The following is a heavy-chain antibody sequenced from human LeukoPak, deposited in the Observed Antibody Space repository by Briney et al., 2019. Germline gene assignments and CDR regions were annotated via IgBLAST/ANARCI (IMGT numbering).Heavy chain of an antibody. V-gene: IGHV4-39*07. J-gene: IGHJ4*02. CDR2: IFYSGST. CDR3: ARDPSGTYPQYFDF. CDR1: GGSISSGTYY. Sequence: SETLSLTCTVSGGSISSGTYYWGWIRQPPGKGLEWIGSIFYSGSTYYKPSLKSRVAISLDTSKNHFSLKLSSVTAADTAVYYCARDPSGTYPQYFDFWGQGTLVTVSS. D-gene: IGHD1-26*01.